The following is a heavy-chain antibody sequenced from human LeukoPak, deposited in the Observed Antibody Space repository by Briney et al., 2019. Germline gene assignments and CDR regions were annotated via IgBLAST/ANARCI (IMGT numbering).Heavy chain of an antibody. CDR1: GGSTSSGSYY. CDR2: IYTSGST. V-gene: IGHV4-61*02. CDR3: ARVPLAPAAMHHPFDY. J-gene: IGHJ4*02. Sequence: KPSETLSLTCTVSGGSTSSGSYYWSWIRQPAGKGLEWIGRIYTSGSTNYNPSLKSRVTISVDTSKNQVSLKLSSVTAADTAVYYCARVPLAPAAMHHPFDYWGQGTLVTVSS. D-gene: IGHD2-2*01.